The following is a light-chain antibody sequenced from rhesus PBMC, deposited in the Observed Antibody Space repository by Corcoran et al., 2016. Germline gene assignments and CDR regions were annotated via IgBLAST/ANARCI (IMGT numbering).Light chain of an antibody. Sequence: DIQMTQSPSSLSASVGDRVTITCQASKGISNWLARYQQKPGKAPKFLIYAVTSLKSGFPSRFSGSGAGTEFTRTISSLQPEDFATEYCQQHNSNSLTVGGGTKVDLK. J-gene: IGKJ4*01. CDR2: AVT. CDR1: KGISNW. V-gene: IGKV1-33*02. CDR3: QQHNSNSLT.